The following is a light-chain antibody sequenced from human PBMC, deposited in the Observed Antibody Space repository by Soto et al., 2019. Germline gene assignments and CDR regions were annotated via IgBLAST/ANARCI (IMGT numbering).Light chain of an antibody. J-gene: IGKJ2*01. CDR3: QQYNSYPYT. CDR1: QSISSW. V-gene: IGKV1-5*03. CDR2: KAS. Sequence: IVVTPSQSTLSASVEDRVTITCRASQSISSWLAWYQQKPGKAPKLLICKASSLDSVVPSRFSGSGSGTEFTLTISILQPDDFATYYSQQYNSYPYTLGQG.